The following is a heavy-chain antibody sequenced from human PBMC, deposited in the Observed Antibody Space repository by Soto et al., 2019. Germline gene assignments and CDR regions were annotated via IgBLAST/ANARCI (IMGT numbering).Heavy chain of an antibody. J-gene: IGHJ4*02. V-gene: IGHV3-23*01. CDR1: GFTFSSYA. Sequence: GGSLRLSCAASGFTFSSYAMSWVRQAPGKGLEWVSAISGSGGSTYYADSVKGRFTISRDNSKNTLYLQMNSLRAEDTAVYYCAKGGYYDILTGYYLDYWGQGTLVTVSS. CDR3: AKGGYYDILTGYYLDY. CDR2: ISGSGGST. D-gene: IGHD3-9*01.